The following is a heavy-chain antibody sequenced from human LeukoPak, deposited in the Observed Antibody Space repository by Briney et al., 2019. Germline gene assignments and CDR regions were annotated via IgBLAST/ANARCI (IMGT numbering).Heavy chain of an antibody. D-gene: IGHD7-27*01. CDR3: ARDFSSTSNWELDY. V-gene: IGHV1-2*06. CDR2: INTKNGDT. Sequence: AAVNVSCKASGYTFTDYFIHWVRQAPEQGLEWMGRINTKNGDTESAQQFQGRVTMTRDTSISTAYMELLWLRSDDTAIYYCARDFSSTSNWELDYWGQGTLVTVSP. CDR1: GYTFTDYF. J-gene: IGHJ4*02.